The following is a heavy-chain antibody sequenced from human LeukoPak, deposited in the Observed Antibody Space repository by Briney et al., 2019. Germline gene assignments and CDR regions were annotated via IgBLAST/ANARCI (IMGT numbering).Heavy chain of an antibody. V-gene: IGHV1-2*02. CDR2: INPNSGGT. Sequence: GASVKVSCKASGYTFTGYYMHWVRQAPGQGLEWMGWINPNSGGTNYAQKFQGRVTMTRDTSISTAYMELSRLRSDDTAVYYCARDLSASYYDSSGYHSRAYYFDYWGQGTLVTVSS. CDR3: ARDLSASYYDSSGYHSRAYYFDY. J-gene: IGHJ4*02. D-gene: IGHD3-22*01. CDR1: GYTFTGYY.